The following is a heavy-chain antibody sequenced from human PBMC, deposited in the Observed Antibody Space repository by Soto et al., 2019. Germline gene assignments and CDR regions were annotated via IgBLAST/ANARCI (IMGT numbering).Heavy chain of an antibody. Sequence: SVNVSCKSSGGTFSSHSINWGRQAPGQGLECMGGIIPIFGPANFAKKFQGRVTITADESTTTAYMELSSLTSEDTAVYYCATGSFTSTGGRIGYHYNAMDVWGQGTTVTVSS. CDR3: ATGSFTSTGGRIGYHYNAMDV. V-gene: IGHV1-69*13. J-gene: IGHJ6*02. CDR1: GGTFSSHS. CDR2: IIPIFGPA. D-gene: IGHD1-1*01.